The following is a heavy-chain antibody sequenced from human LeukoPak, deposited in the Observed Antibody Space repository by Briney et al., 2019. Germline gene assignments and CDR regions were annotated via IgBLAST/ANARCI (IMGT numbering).Heavy chain of an antibody. J-gene: IGHJ4*02. V-gene: IGHV1-8*01. CDR1: GYTFTTYD. D-gene: IGHD2-8*02. Sequence: ASVKVSCKASGYTFTTYDINWVRQATGQGLEWMGWMNPNSANTGYAQKFQGRVAITRNTSISTAYMELNSLRSDDTAVYYCARARLVRGPVTPLYYFDYWGQGVLVTVSS. CDR2: MNPNSANT. CDR3: ARARLVRGPVTPLYYFDY.